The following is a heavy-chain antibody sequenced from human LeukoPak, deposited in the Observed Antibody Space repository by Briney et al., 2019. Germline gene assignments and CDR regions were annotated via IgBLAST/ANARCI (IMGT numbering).Heavy chain of an antibody. J-gene: IGHJ4*02. CDR3: ARDFARTGDYHHFDY. D-gene: IGHD7-27*01. CDR2: ISFDGSNK. CDR1: GFSFSDYA. Sequence: PGGSLRLSCAASGFSFSDYAIHWVRQAPGKGLEWVAIISFDGSNKYYADSVKGRFTISRDNSKNSLYLQMDSLRAEDTAVYYCARDFARTGDYHHFDYWGQGTLVTVSS. V-gene: IGHV3-30-3*01.